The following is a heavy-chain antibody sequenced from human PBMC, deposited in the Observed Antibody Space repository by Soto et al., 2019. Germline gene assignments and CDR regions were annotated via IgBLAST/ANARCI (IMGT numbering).Heavy chain of an antibody. J-gene: IGHJ3*02. Sequence: QVQLVESGGGVVQPGRSLRLSCAASGFTFSSYAMHWVRQAPGKGLEWVSVISDDGNKKYYADSVKGRFTISRDRSKNTLYLQMNILRAEDTAVYYCARYSSKTTRGAFDIWGQGTMVTVS. CDR2: ISDDGNKK. CDR1: GFTFSSYA. CDR3: ARYSSKTTRGAFDI. D-gene: IGHD4-17*01. V-gene: IGHV3-30-3*01.